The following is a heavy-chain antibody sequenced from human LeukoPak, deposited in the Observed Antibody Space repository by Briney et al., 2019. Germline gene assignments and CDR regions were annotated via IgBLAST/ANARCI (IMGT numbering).Heavy chain of an antibody. Sequence: GGSLRLSCAASGFNLNNYGMHWVRQAPGKGLEWVAFIRYDGSNKYYADSVKGRFTISRDNSRNTLYLQMKSLRTEDTAVYYCAKDYGWEASYYYYYMDVWGKGTTVTISS. CDR2: IRYDGSNK. D-gene: IGHD1-26*01. CDR1: GFNLNNYG. CDR3: AKDYGWEASYYYYYMDV. J-gene: IGHJ6*03. V-gene: IGHV3-30*02.